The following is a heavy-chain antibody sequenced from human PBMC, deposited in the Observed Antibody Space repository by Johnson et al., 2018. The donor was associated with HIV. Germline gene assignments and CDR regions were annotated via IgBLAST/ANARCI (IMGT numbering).Heavy chain of an antibody. D-gene: IGHD6-19*01. V-gene: IGHV3-NL1*01. CDR1: GLTLSRYA. CDR2: ISNSGGAT. CDR3: ASTSSGWFYAFDI. Sequence: QVQLVESGGGVVQPGGSLRLSCAASGLTLSRYAMSWVRQTPGKRLEWVSAISNSGGATHYADSVKGRFTISRDNSKNTLYLQMNSLRAEDTAVYYCASTSSGWFYAFDIWGQGTMVTVSS. J-gene: IGHJ3*02.